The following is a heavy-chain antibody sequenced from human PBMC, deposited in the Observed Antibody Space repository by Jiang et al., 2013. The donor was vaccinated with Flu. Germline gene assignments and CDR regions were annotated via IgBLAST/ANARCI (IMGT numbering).Heavy chain of an antibody. V-gene: IGHV4-34*01. J-gene: IGHJ4*02. CDR2: INHSGST. D-gene: IGHD2-2*01. Sequence: SLTCAVYGGSFSGYYWSWIRQPPGKGLEWIGEINHSGSTNYNPSLKSRVTISVDTSKNQFSLKLSSVTAADTAVYYCAREPPYCSSTSCYSPDWGQGTLVTVSS. CDR1: GGSFSGYY. CDR3: AREPPYCSSTSCYSPD.